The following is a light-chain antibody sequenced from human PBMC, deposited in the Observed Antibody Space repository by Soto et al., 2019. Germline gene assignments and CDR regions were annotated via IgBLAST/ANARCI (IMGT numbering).Light chain of an antibody. V-gene: IGKV3-15*01. CDR2: GAS. J-gene: IGKJ2*01. CDR1: QSISSN. CDR3: QHYNNWPPYS. Sequence: EIVMTQSPATLSVSPGERATLSCRASQSISSNLAWFQQKPGQAPRLLIYGASTRATGIPARFSGSGSGTEFTLTISSLQSEDFAIYYCQHYNNWPPYSFGMGTKLEIK.